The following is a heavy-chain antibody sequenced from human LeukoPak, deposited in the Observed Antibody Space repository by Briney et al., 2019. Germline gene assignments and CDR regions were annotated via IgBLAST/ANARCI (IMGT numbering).Heavy chain of an antibody. CDR2: IYFSGAT. V-gene: IGHV4-59*01. CDR3: AREDPQTTVPEGLDV. D-gene: IGHD4-17*01. J-gene: IGHJ6*02. Sequence: SETLSLTCTVSGGSISNYYWSWIRQSPVEGLEWIGYIYFSGATNYNPSLKSRATISVDTSKNQFSLKLSSVTAADTAVYYCAREDPQTTVPEGLDVWGQGTTVTVSS. CDR1: GGSISNYY.